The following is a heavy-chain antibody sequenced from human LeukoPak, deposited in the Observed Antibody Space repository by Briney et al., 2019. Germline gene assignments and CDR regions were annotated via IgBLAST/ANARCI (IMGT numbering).Heavy chain of an antibody. J-gene: IGHJ3*02. CDR3: ARDLYNWNYLGPDAFDI. D-gene: IGHD1-7*01. Sequence: PGGSLRLSCAASGFTFSSYSMNWVRQAPGKGLEWVSSISSSSYIYYADSVKGRFTISRDNAKNSLYLQMNSLRAEDTAVYYCARDLYNWNYLGPDAFDIWGQGTMVTVSS. CDR1: GFTFSSYS. V-gene: IGHV3-21*01. CDR2: ISSSSYI.